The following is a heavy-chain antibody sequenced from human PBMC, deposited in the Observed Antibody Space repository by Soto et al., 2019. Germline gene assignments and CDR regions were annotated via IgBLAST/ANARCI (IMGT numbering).Heavy chain of an antibody. CDR3: AKDTSYYDILTGYYNQGFDP. Sequence: GGSLRLSCAASGFTFSNYAMSWVRQAPGKGLEWVSAISGSGGSTYYADSVKGRFTISRDNSKNTLYLQMNSLRAEDTAVYYCAKDTSYYDILTGYYNQGFDPWGQGSLVTVSS. CDR1: GFTFSNYA. D-gene: IGHD3-9*01. J-gene: IGHJ5*02. CDR2: ISGSGGST. V-gene: IGHV3-23*01.